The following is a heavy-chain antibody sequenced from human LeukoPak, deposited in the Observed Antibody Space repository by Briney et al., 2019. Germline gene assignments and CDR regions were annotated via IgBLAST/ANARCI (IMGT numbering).Heavy chain of an antibody. CDR3: ARGRDFWSGYYPFVDY. D-gene: IGHD3-3*01. V-gene: IGHV4-34*01. CDR1: GGSFSGYY. J-gene: IGHJ4*02. Sequence: SETLSLTCAVYGGSFSGYYWSWIRQPPGKGLEWIGEINHSGSTNYNPSLKSRVTISVDTSKNQFSLKLSSVTAADTAVYYCARGRDFWSGYYPFVDYWGQGTLVTVSS. CDR2: INHSGST.